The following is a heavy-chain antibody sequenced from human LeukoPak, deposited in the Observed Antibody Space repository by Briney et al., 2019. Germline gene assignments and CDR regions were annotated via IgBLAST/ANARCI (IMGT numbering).Heavy chain of an antibody. D-gene: IGHD3-3*01. CDR3: ASGRGNYDFWSGYYAPYYFDY. CDR1: GGSISSYY. V-gene: IGHV4-59*12. Sequence: SSETLSLTCTVSGGSISSYYWSWIRQPPGKGLEWIGYIYYSGSTNYNPSLKSRVTISVDTSKNQFSLKLSSVTAADTAVYYCASGRGNYDFWSGYYAPYYFDYWGQGTLVTVSS. CDR2: IYYSGST. J-gene: IGHJ4*02.